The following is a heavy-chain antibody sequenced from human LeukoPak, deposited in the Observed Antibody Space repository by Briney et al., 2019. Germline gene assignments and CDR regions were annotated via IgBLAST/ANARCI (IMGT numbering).Heavy chain of an antibody. CDR2: INPNSGGT. V-gene: IGHV1-2*02. CDR1: GYTFTGYY. Sequence: ASVKVSCKASGYTFTGYYMHWVRQAPGQGLEWMGWINPNSGGTNYAQKFQGRVTMTRDTSISTAYMELSRLRSDATAVYYCARGPRADYYYGMDVWGQGTTVTVSS. CDR3: ARGPRADYYYGMDV. J-gene: IGHJ6*02.